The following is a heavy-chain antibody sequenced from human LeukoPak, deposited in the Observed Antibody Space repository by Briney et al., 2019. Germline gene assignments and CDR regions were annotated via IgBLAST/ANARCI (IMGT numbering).Heavy chain of an antibody. V-gene: IGHV3-21*01. Sequence: PGGSLRLSCAASGFTFSSYSMNWVRQAPGKGLEWVSSISSSSSYIYYADSVKGRFTISRDNAKNSLYLQMNSLRAEDTAVYYCARGGITIFGGDNWFDPWGQGTLVTVSS. J-gene: IGHJ5*02. CDR1: GFTFSSYS. D-gene: IGHD3-3*01. CDR2: ISSSSSYI. CDR3: ARGGITIFGGDNWFDP.